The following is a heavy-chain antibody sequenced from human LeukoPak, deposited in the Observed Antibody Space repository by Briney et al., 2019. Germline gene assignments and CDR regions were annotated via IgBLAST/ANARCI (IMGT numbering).Heavy chain of an antibody. D-gene: IGHD6-19*01. J-gene: IGHJ4*02. V-gene: IGHV3-23*01. CDR1: GFTFSSYA. CDR3: AKSREWLVLGSIDY. CDR2: ISGSGGST. Sequence: GGSLRLSCAASGFTFSSYAMSWVRQAPGKGLEWVSDISGSGGSTYYADSVKGRFTISRDNSKNTLYLQMNSLRAEDTAVYYCAKSREWLVLGSIDYWGQGTLVTVSS.